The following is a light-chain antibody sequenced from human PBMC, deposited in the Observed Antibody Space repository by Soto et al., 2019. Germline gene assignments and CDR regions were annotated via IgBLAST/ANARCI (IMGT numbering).Light chain of an antibody. CDR1: SSNIGAGYD. J-gene: IGLJ2*01. CDR3: QSYDSSLSGSV. Sequence: QSVLTQPPSVSGAPGQRVTISCTGGSSNIGAGYDVHWYQQLPGTAPKLLIYGNSNRPSGVPDRFSGSKSGTSASLAITGLQAEDEADSYCQSYDSSLSGSVFGGGTKLTVL. V-gene: IGLV1-40*01. CDR2: GNS.